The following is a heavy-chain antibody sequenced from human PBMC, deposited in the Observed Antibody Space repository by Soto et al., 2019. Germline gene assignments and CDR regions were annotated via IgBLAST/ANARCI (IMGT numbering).Heavy chain of an antibody. D-gene: IGHD2-21*02. CDR3: ARSGVTGIVIPSHWFDP. V-gene: IGHV4-31*03. J-gene: IGHJ5*02. Sequence: SETLSLTCTVSGDSIGGVGYWSWIRQFPGRGLEWIGCISSSGSTYYNPAPNNRISLSLDTSQNQFSLKLLSVTAADTAIYYCARSGVTGIVIPSHWFDPWGQGTLVTVSS. CDR1: GDSIGGVGY. CDR2: ISSSGST.